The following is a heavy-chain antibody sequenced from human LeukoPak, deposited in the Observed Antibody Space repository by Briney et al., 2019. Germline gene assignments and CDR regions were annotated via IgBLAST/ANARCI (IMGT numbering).Heavy chain of an antibody. V-gene: IGHV3-11*01. CDR2: ITSSGSTI. Sequence: PGGSLRLSCAASGLTFSDYYMSWIRQAPGKGLEWVSYITSSGSTIYYADSVKGRFTISRDNAKNSLYLQMNSLRAEDTAVYYCARESVGATTTTFFDYWGQGTLVTVSS. J-gene: IGHJ4*02. CDR1: GLTFSDYY. CDR3: ARESVGATTTTFFDY. D-gene: IGHD1-26*01.